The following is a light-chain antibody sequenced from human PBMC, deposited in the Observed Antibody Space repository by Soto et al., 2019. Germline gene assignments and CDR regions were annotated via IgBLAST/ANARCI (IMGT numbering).Light chain of an antibody. CDR3: SSYTSSSTEV. CDR2: DVS. Sequence: QSALTQPASVSGSPVQSITISCTGTSSDVGGYNYVSWYQQHPGKAPKLMIYDVSNRPSGVSNRFSGSKSGNTASLTISGLQAEDEADYYCSSYTSSSTEVFGTGTKLTVL. V-gene: IGLV2-14*01. J-gene: IGLJ1*01. CDR1: SSDVGGYNY.